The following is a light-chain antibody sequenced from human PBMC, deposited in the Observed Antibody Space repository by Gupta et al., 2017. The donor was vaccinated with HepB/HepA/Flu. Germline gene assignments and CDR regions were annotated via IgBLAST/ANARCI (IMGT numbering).Light chain of an antibody. V-gene: IGKV1-12*02. CDR2: DAS. J-gene: IGKJ4*01. CDR3: QEAKSFT. CDR1: QGIGSL. Sequence: DVQMTQSPSSVSASVGDRVNINCRASQGIGSLLAWYQQRPGKAPNLLIYDASSLQSGVPSRFSGSGSETDVTLTISSLQPEDFATYYCQEAKSFTFGGGTKVEIK.